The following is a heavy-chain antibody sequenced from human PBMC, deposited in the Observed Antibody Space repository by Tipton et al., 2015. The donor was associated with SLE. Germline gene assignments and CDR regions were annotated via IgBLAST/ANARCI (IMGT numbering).Heavy chain of an antibody. J-gene: IGHJ4*02. Sequence: SLRLSCAASGFTFSSYAMSWVRQAPGKGLEWVSAISGSGGSTYYADSVKGRFTISGDNSKNTLYLQMNSLRAEDTAVYYCARGGYCSGGSCHYFDYWGQGTLVTVSS. CDR1: GFTFSSYA. CDR2: ISGSGGST. CDR3: ARGGYCSGGSCHYFDY. V-gene: IGHV3-23*01. D-gene: IGHD2-15*01.